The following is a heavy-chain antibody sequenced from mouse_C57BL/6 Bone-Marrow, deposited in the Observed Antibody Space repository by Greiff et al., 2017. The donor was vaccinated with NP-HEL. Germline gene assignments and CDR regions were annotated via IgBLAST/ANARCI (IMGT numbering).Heavy chain of an antibody. V-gene: IGHV2-6-1*01. D-gene: IGHD2-2*01. Sequence: VMLVESGPGLVAPSQSLSITCTVSGFSLTSYGVHWVRQPPGKGLEWLVVIWSDGSTTYNSPLKSRLSISKDNSKSQVFLKMNSLQTDDTAMYYCARHDGYDGYAMDYWGQGTSVTVSS. CDR1: GFSLTSYG. CDR3: ARHDGYDGYAMDY. J-gene: IGHJ4*01. CDR2: IWSDGST.